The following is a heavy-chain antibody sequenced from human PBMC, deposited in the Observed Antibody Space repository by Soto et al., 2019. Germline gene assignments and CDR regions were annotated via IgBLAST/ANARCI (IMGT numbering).Heavy chain of an antibody. CDR3: AREGYDILTGYVGEYGMDV. D-gene: IGHD3-9*01. V-gene: IGHV1-69*01. Sequence: SVKVSCKASGVPFISYAIIWVRQAPGQGLEWMGGIIPIFGTANYAQKFQGRVTITADESTSTAYMELSSLRSEDTAVCYCAREGYDILTGYVGEYGMDVWGQGTTVTVSS. CDR2: IIPIFGTA. CDR1: GVPFISYA. J-gene: IGHJ6*02.